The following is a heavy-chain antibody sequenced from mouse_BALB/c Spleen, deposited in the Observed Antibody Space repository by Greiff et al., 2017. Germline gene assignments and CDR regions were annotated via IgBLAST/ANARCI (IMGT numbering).Heavy chain of an antibody. CDR3: ARPYYGSSYYAMDY. D-gene: IGHD1-1*01. CDR1: GYAFSSYW. V-gene: IGHV1-80*01. Sequence: VQLQQSGAELVRPGSSVKISCKASGYAFSSYWMNWVKQRPGQGLEWIGQIYPGDGDTNYNGKFKGKATLTADKSSSTAYMQLSSLTSEDSAVYFCARPYYGSSYYAMDYWGQGTSVTVSS. J-gene: IGHJ4*01. CDR2: IYPGDGDT.